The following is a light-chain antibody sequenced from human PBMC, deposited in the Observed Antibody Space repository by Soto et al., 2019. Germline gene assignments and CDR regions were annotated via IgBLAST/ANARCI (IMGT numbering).Light chain of an antibody. J-gene: IGLJ1*01. CDR3: TSYKDSSTLYV. CDR1: SSDVGNYNY. Sequence: QSALTQPASVSGSPGQTITISCTGTSSDVGNYNYVSWYQQHPGKAPQLMIFQDSKRASGVSNRFSGSKSGATASLTISGLQAEDEADYYCTSYKDSSTLYVFGTGTKLTVL. CDR2: QDS. V-gene: IGLV2-14*01.